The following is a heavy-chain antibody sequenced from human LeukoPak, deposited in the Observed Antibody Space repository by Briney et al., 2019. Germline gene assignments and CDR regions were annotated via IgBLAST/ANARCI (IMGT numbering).Heavy chain of an antibody. Sequence: ASVKVSCKASGYTFTGYYMHWVQQAPGQGLEWMGWINPNSGGTNYAQKFQGRVTMTRDTSISTAYMELSRLRSDDTAVYYCARVGMATASGSYMDVWGKGTTVTISS. CDR1: GYTFTGYY. J-gene: IGHJ6*03. V-gene: IGHV1-2*02. CDR2: INPNSGGT. D-gene: IGHD5-24*01. CDR3: ARVGMATASGSYMDV.